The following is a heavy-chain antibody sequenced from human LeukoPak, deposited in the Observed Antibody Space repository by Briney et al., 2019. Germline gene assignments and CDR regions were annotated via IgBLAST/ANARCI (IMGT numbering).Heavy chain of an antibody. CDR3: ARAEYYYDSSGSPRD. CDR2: ISYDGSTK. J-gene: IGHJ4*02. V-gene: IGHV3-30-3*01. Sequence: PGGSLRLSCAASGFTFSNNAMHWVRQAPGKGLEWVSVISYDGSTKYYAGSVKGRFTISRDNSKSTLYLQMDSLRPEDTAIYYCARAEYYYDSSGSPRDWGQGTLVTVSS. D-gene: IGHD3-22*01. CDR1: GFTFSNNA.